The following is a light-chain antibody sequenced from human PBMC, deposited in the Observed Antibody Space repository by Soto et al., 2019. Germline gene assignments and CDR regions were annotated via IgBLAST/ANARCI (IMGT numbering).Light chain of an antibody. Sequence: DIQMTQSPSTLSASVGDRVTITCRASQSISSWLAWYQQKPGKAPKLLIYDASSLESGVPSRFSGSGSGTEFTLTISSLQPDDFATYYCQLYNSYSWTFGQGTKV. CDR2: DAS. V-gene: IGKV1-5*01. CDR3: QLYNSYSWT. CDR1: QSISSW. J-gene: IGKJ1*01.